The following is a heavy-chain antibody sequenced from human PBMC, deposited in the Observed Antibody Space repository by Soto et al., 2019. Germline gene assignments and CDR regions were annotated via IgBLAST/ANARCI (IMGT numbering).Heavy chain of an antibody. J-gene: IGHJ4*02. V-gene: IGHV3-74*01. CDR3: MRGPRASSSGTGAY. D-gene: IGHD2-2*01. CDR1: GFVFKMYY. CDR2: ISDDGKIT. Sequence: GGSLRLSCEASGFVFKMYYMRWVRQVPGKGPEWVSRISDDGKITTYADSVKDRFTISRDNAKDTLYLQLDNLRGDDTGPYYCMRGPRASSSGTGAYWGRGTQVTVSS.